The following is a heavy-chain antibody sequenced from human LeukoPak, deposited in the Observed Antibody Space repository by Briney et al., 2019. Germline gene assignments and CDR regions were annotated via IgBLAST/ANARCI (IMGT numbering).Heavy chain of an antibody. Sequence: GESLKISCKGSGYIFNTYWIGWVRQLPGKGLEWMGIIYPGDSDTRYSPSFQGQVTISVDKSISTAYLQWSSLKASDTAMYYCARRSITLDYYLDYWGQGTLVTVSS. D-gene: IGHD2-21*02. CDR3: ARRSITLDYYLDY. CDR2: IYPGDSDT. CDR1: GYIFNTYW. V-gene: IGHV5-51*01. J-gene: IGHJ4*02.